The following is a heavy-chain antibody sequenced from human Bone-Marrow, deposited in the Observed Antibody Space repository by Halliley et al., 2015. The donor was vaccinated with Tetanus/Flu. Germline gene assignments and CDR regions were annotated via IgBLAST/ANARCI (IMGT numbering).Heavy chain of an antibody. CDR1: GGSFSGYY. V-gene: IGHV4-34*01. D-gene: IGHD2-21*02. J-gene: IGHJ4*02. CDR3: ARGLAYCGGYCSGSFDY. CDR2: INHRGST. Sequence: TLSLTCAVYGGSFSGYYWSWIRQPPGKGLEWIGEINHRGSTNYNPSLKSRVTISVDTSKNQFSLKLSSVIAADTAVYYCARGLAYCGGYCSGSFDYWGQGTLVTVSS.